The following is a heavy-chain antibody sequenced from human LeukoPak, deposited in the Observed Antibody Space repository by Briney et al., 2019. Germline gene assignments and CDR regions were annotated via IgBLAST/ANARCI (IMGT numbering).Heavy chain of an antibody. J-gene: IGHJ4*02. CDR1: GFIFSDYA. V-gene: IGHV3-30*18. D-gene: IGHD6-19*01. CDR3: AKDKIAVTATSFDS. Sequence: GRSLRLSCAASGFIFSDYAMHWVRQAPGKGLEWVALVSFDGYNKYYADSVKDRFTISRDNSNNTLCLEMKSLRAEDTAVYYCAKDKIAVTATSFDSWSQGDLVTVSS. CDR2: VSFDGYNK.